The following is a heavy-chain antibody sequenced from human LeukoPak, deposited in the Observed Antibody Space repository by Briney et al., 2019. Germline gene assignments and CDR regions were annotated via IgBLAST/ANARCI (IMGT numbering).Heavy chain of an antibody. V-gene: IGHV4-59*12. D-gene: IGHD6-13*01. J-gene: IGHJ2*01. Sequence: SETLSLTCTVSGGSISSYHWIWIRQPPGKGLEWIGYIHYSGSTNYNPSLKSRVTTSVDTSKNQFSLKLTSVTAADTAVYYCARTYGSSGLGYFDLWGRGTLVTVSS. CDR1: GGSISSYH. CDR3: ARTYGSSGLGYFDL. CDR2: IHYSGST.